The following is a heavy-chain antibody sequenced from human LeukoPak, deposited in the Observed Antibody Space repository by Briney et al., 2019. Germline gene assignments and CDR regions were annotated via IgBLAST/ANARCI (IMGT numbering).Heavy chain of an antibody. Sequence: ASVKVSCKASGYTFTSYGISWVRQAPGQGLEWMGWISAYNGNTNYAQKLQGRVTMTTDTSTSTAYMELRSLRSDDTAVYYCARVGLDYGGNGNWFDPWGQGTLVTVSS. J-gene: IGHJ5*02. CDR2: ISAYNGNT. V-gene: IGHV1-18*01. CDR1: GYTFTSYG. CDR3: ARVGLDYGGNGNWFDP. D-gene: IGHD4-23*01.